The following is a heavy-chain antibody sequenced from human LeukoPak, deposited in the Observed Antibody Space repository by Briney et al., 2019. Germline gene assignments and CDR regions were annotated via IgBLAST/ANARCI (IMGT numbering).Heavy chain of an antibody. J-gene: IGHJ4*02. V-gene: IGHV4-34*01. D-gene: IGHD5/OR15-5a*01. CDR3: ATLVSTRYYFDY. CDR2: INHNGGT. CDR1: GGSFSGYF. Sequence: SETLSLTCAVYGGSFSGYFWSWIRQPPGKGLEWIGDINHNGGTNYNPSLKSRVTISIDTSKNQFSLRLTSVTAADTAVYFCATLVSTRYYFDYWGQGTLVTVSS.